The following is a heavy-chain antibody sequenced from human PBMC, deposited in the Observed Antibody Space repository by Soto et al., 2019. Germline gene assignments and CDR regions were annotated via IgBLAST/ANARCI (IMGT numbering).Heavy chain of an antibody. J-gene: IGHJ4*02. CDR3: GQYRRTDADGYEPDF. Sequence: PSETLSLTCTISGGSINGYYWSWIRQPPGKGLEWIGSVYYTGSTKYNPSLESRVTIAADTSKSQFSLRVTSVTAADTAVYYCGQYRRTDADGYEPDFWGQGILVTVSS. D-gene: IGHD2-2*03. CDR1: GGSINGYY. CDR2: VYYTGST. V-gene: IGHV4-59*01.